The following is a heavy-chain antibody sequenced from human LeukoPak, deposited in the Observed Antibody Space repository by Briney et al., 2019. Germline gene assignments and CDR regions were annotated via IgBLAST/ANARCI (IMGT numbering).Heavy chain of an antibody. D-gene: IGHD6-13*01. Sequence: PGGSLRLSCAASGFTVSNNYISWVRQAPGKGLEWVSVIYIGGSTYYADSVKGRFTISRDNSQNTLYLQMNSLRAEDTAVYYCATKGVYSSTWYYFDYWGQGTLVTVSS. CDR1: GFTVSNNY. J-gene: IGHJ4*02. CDR2: IYIGGST. CDR3: ATKGVYSSTWYYFDY. V-gene: IGHV3-53*01.